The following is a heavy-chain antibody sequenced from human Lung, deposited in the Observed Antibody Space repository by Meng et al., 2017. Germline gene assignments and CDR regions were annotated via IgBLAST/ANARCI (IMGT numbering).Heavy chain of an antibody. V-gene: IGHV3-21*01. CDR2: FTSSTSYI. D-gene: IGHD3-22*01. J-gene: IGHJ4*02. CDR1: GFIFSSYS. CDR3: ARDLYYYDNSGPIDY. Sequence: EGRVGGVGGGLCKPGGSLRLSFAASGFIFSSYSMNWVRQAPGKGLECVSSFTSSTSYIYYADSVKGRFTISRDNAKNSLYLQMSSLRAEDTAVYYCARDLYYYDNSGPIDYWGQGTLVTVSS.